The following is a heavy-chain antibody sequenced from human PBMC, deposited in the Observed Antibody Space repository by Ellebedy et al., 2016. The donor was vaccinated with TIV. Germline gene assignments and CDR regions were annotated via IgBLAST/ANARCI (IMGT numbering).Heavy chain of an antibody. D-gene: IGHD2-2*02. J-gene: IGHJ6*02. CDR3: ASGIVIVPADISYIALYFYGMDV. V-gene: IGHV3-30*03. Sequence: PGGSLRLSCAASGFTFSIYAMSWVRQAPGKGLEWVAVISYDGTDKYHADSVKGRFTISRDNLNNTLFLQMNSLTADDTAVYYCASGIVIVPADISYIALYFYGMDVWGQGTTVTVSS. CDR2: ISYDGTDK. CDR1: GFTFSIYA.